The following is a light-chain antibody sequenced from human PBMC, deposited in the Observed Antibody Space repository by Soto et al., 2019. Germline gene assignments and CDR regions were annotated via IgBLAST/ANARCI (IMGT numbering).Light chain of an antibody. J-gene: IGLJ1*01. CDR3: QSYDSSLSMYV. CDR2: GNS. CDR1: SSNIGAGND. Sequence: QSVLTQPPSVSGAPGQRVTISCTGSSSNIGAGNDVHWYQQLLGTAPKLLIYGNSNRPSGVPDRFSGSKSGTSASLAITGLQAEDEADYYCQSYDSSLSMYVFGTETKLTVL. V-gene: IGLV1-40*01.